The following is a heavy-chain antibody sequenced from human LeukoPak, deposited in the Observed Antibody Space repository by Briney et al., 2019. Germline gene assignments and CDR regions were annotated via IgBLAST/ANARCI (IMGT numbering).Heavy chain of an antibody. CDR1: GGTFSSYA. CDR2: IIPIFGTA. CDR3: AFGVAPPNNYYYGMDV. D-gene: IGHD3-3*01. V-gene: IGHV1-69*01. Sequence: VASVKVSCKASGGTFSSYAISWVRQAPGQGLEWMGGIIPIFGTANYAQKFQGRVTITADESTSTAYMELSSLRSEDTAVYYCAFGVAPPNNYYYGMDVWGQGTTVTVSS. J-gene: IGHJ6*02.